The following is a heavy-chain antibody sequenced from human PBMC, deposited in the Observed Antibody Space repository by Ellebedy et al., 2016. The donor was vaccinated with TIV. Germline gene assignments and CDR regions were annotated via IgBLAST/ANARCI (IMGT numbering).Heavy chain of an antibody. V-gene: IGHV3-48*03. D-gene: IGHD6-19*01. J-gene: IGHJ4*02. CDR2: ISGSGSTM. Sequence: GESLKISCAASGFTFTSYEMNWVRQAPGKGLEWVSHISGSGSTMYYADSVKGRFTISRDNAKNSLYLQMNSLRAEDTAFYYCTKILYSGGNVLFDSWGQGTLVTVSS. CDR1: GFTFTSYE. CDR3: TKILYSGGNVLFDS.